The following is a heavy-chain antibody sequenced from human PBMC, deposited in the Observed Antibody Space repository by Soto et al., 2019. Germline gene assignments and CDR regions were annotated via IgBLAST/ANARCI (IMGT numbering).Heavy chain of an antibody. V-gene: IGHV4-34*01. CDR3: ARASQCKSYFDCFAWLDY. D-gene: IGHD3-9*01. Sequence: PSETLSLTCAVYGGSFSGYYWSWIRQPPGKGLEWIGEINHSGSTNYNPSLKSRVTISVDTSKNQFSPKLTSVTAADTAVYYCARASQCKSYFDCFAWLDYWGQGTLVTVSS. CDR1: GGSFSGYY. J-gene: IGHJ4*02. CDR2: INHSGST.